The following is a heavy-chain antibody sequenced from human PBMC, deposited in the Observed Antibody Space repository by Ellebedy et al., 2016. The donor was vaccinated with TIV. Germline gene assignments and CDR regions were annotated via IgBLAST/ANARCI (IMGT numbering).Heavy chain of an antibody. Sequence: GESLKISCAASGFIVSANYITWVRQPPGKGLEWVAVLWYDGSREYYADSVKGRFTISRDNSKNTLYLQMNSLRAEDTAVYYCARHGGVVRDYYYYGLDVWGQGTTVTVSS. J-gene: IGHJ6*02. CDR1: GFIVSANY. V-gene: IGHV3-33*08. CDR2: LWYDGSRE. D-gene: IGHD3-10*01. CDR3: ARHGGVVRDYYYYGLDV.